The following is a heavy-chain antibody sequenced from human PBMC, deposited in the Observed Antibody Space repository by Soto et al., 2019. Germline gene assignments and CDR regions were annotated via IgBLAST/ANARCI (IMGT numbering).Heavy chain of an antibody. CDR2: INHSGST. CDR1: GGSFSTYY. V-gene: IGHV4-34*01. D-gene: IGHD4-17*01. J-gene: IGHJ4*02. CDR3: ARGTLRWNSY. Sequence: SETLSLTCAVYGGSFSTYYWSWIRQPPGKGLEWIGEINHSGSTNYNPSLKSRVTISVDTSKNQFSLKLSTVTAADTAVYYCARGTLRWNSYWGQGTLVTVSS.